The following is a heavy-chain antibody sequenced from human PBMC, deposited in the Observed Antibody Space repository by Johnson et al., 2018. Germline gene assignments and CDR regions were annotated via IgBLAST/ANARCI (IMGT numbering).Heavy chain of an antibody. V-gene: IGHV3-30*01. CDR2: ISYDESNK. Sequence: QVQLVQSGGGVVQPGRSLRLSCAASGFTFSTYAMHWVRQAPGKGLEWVSVISYDESNKDYADSVKGRFTISRDNSKNTLYLQMNSLRPEDTALYYCAWAVRDPFYEVYYYYGMAVWGQGTKVTVSS. CDR1: GFTFSTYA. J-gene: IGHJ6*02. D-gene: IGHD2/OR15-2a*01. CDR3: AWAVRDPFYEVYYYYGMAV.